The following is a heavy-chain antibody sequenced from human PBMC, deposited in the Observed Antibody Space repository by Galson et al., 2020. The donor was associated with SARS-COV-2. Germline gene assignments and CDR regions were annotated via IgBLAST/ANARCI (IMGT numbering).Heavy chain of an antibody. D-gene: IGHD6-13*01. V-gene: IGHV4-39*07. Sequence: SETLSLTCTVSGGSISSTSYYWGWIRQSPGKGLEWIGRVYYSGSTHYNPSLKSRVTLLIDTSKKQFSLKLNSVTAADTAVYYCAREGITAAGTWFDPWGQGTLVSVSS. J-gene: IGHJ5*02. CDR2: VYYSGST. CDR3: AREGITAAGTWFDP. CDR1: GGSISSTSYY.